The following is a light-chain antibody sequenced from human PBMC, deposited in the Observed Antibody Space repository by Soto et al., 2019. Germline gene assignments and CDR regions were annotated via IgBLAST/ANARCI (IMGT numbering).Light chain of an antibody. Sequence: QSVLTQPASVSGSPGQSITISCTGTSSDVGGYNYVSWYQQHPGKAPKLMIYDVSNRPSGVSNRFSGSKSGNTASLTISGLQAEDEDDYYCSSYTRSSTLVFVGGTKVTVL. J-gene: IGLJ2*01. V-gene: IGLV2-14*01. CDR2: DVS. CDR3: SSYTRSSTLV. CDR1: SSDVGGYNY.